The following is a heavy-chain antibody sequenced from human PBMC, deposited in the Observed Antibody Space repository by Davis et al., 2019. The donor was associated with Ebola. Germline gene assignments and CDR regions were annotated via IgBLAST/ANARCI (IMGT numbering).Heavy chain of an antibody. CDR1: GYTFTSYA. J-gene: IGHJ4*02. CDR3: ARTTGDGYNSFDF. V-gene: IGHV1-3*01. CDR2: INADNGNT. Sequence: AASVKVSCKASGYTFTSYAMHWVRQAPGQRLEWMAWINADNGNTKYSQKFQGRVTITRDTSASTAYMELSSLRSEDTAVYYCARTTGDGYNSFDFWGQGTLVTVSS. D-gene: IGHD5-24*01.